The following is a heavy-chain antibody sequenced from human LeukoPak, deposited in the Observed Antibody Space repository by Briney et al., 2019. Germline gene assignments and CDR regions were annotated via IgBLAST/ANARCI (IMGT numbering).Heavy chain of an antibody. V-gene: IGHV4-61*01. CDR3: ARGDFEVSAFDY. Sequence: SETLSLTCTVSGGSISSGSYYWSWIRQPPGKGLEWIGYIYYSGSTNYNPSLKSRVTISVDTSKNQFSLKLSSVTAADTAVYYCARGDFEVSAFDYWGQGTLVTVSS. CDR1: GGSISSGSYY. D-gene: IGHD1-26*01. CDR2: IYYSGST. J-gene: IGHJ4*02.